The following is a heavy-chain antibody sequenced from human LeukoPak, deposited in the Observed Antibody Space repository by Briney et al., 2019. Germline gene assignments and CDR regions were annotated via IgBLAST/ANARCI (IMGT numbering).Heavy chain of an antibody. CDR2: IGVTGDT. V-gene: IGHV3-13*01. D-gene: IGHD6-25*01. CDR3: VRAVRAASNY. CDR1: GFTFSRDD. J-gene: IGHJ4*02. Sequence: AGGSLRLSCAASGFTFSRDDFHWVRQVPGKGLEWVAAIGVTGDTYYADSVKGRFTISRDNAKNSLYLQMDSLRAEDTALYYCVRAVRAASNYWGQGTLVTVSS.